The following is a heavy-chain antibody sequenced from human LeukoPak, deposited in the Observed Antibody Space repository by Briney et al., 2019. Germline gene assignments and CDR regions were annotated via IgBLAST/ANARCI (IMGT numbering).Heavy chain of an antibody. J-gene: IGHJ4*02. CDR2: INPSGGST. CDR1: GYTFTSYD. D-gene: IGHD4-17*01. CDR3: ARDPGTTVTTSTYFDY. Sequence: ASVKVSCKASGYTFTSYDINWVRQAPGQGLEWMGIINPSGGSTSYAQKFQGRVTMTRGTSTSTVYVELSSLRSEDTAVYYCARDPGTTVTTSTYFDYWGQGTLVTVSS. V-gene: IGHV1-46*01.